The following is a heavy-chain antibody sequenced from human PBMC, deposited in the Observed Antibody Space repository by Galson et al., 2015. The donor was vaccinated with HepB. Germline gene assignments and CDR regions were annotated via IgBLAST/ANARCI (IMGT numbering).Heavy chain of an antibody. CDR1: GFTFSNYA. CDR3: AKDRWSIYYKDY. V-gene: IGHV3-23*01. J-gene: IGHJ4*02. D-gene: IGHD3-3*01. Sequence: SLRLSCAASGFTFSNYAMSWVRQAPGKGLEWVSSISHTGSNTYYADSVKGRFTISRDNSKNTLNLQMNSLRAEDTAVYYCAKDRWSIYYKDYWRQGTLVIVSS. CDR2: ISHTGSNT.